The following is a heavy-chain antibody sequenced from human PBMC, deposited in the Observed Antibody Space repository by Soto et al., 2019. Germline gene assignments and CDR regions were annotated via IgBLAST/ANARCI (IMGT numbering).Heavy chain of an antibody. V-gene: IGHV4-59*11. Sequence: SETLSLTCSVSGDSLKNHYWAWIRHSPGKGLEWIGNIYDSGSTNYIPAPKSRVSMSVDTSKNLFSLKINSVTAADTAGSYCARSSMVAVDYFDYWGQGTVVTFAS. CDR2: IYDSGST. J-gene: IGHJ4*02. D-gene: IGHD2-8*01. CDR1: GDSLKNHY. CDR3: ARSSMVAVDYFDY.